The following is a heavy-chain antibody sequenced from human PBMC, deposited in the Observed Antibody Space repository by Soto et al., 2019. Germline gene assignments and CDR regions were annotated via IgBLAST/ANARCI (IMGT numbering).Heavy chain of an antibody. J-gene: IGHJ6*02. Sequence: GSLRLSCVGSGFTFSTYSINWVRQAPGKGLEWVSSISSRSDVYYADSVKGRFTISRDNAKNSVSLQMNSLRAEDTAVYYCAREAGYGSSWLDYYYYYGMDVWGQGTTVTVSS. CDR2: ISSRSDV. V-gene: IGHV3-21*04. CDR3: AREAGYGSSWLDYYYYYGMDV. CDR1: GFTFSTYS. D-gene: IGHD6-13*01.